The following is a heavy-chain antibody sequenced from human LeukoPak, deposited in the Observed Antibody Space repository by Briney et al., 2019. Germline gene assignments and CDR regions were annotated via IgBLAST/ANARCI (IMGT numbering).Heavy chain of an antibody. CDR1: GGSISDYY. Sequence: SETLSLTCTASGGSISDYYWNWIRQPPGRGLEWIGYIRASGSSNYNSSLKSRVTISIDTSKNQFSLKLSSVTAADTAVYYCARGPGGSSSSDFDYWGQGTLVTVSS. CDR2: IRASGSS. V-gene: IGHV4-4*08. J-gene: IGHJ4*02. CDR3: ARGPGGSSSSDFDY. D-gene: IGHD6-6*01.